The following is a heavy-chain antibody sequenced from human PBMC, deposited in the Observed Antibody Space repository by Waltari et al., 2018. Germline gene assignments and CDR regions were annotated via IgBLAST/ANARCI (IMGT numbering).Heavy chain of an antibody. CDR1: GDTFSSYA. J-gene: IGHJ6*02. V-gene: IGHV1-69*09. CDR2: IIPILGLT. CDR3: ARGGDATQTNYYYYGLDV. Sequence: QVRMLQSGAEVKKTGSSVKVSSQASGDTFSSYAINWVRQAPGQGLEWMGRIIPILGLTNYAQKFQGRVTITADKSTTTAYMELSSLRSEDTAVYYCARGGDATQTNYYYYGLDVWGQGTTVTVSS. D-gene: IGHD2-15*01.